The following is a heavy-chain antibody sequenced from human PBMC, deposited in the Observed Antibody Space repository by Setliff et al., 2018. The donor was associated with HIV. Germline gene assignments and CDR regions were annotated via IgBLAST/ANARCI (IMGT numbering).Heavy chain of an antibody. J-gene: IGHJ6*03. V-gene: IGHV4-39*01. CDR1: GGSISSSSYY. CDR3: ARQEPRNYYYYTDV. CDR2: IYYSGST. Sequence: SETLSLTCTVSGGSISSSSYYWGWIRQPPGKGLEWIGSIYYSGSTYYNPSLKSRVTISVDTSKNQFSLKLSSVTAADTAVYYCARQEPRNYYYYTDVWGKGTTGTVSS.